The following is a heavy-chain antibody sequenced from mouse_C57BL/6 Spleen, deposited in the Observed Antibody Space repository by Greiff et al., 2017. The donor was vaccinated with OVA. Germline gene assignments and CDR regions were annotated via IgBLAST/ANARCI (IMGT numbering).Heavy chain of an antibody. CDR1: GYTFTDYY. Sequence: EVQLQQSGPVLVKPGASVKISCKASGYTFTDYYMNWVKQSHGKSLEWIGDINPNNGGTSYNQKFKGKATLTVDKSSSTAYMELRSLTSEDSAVYDCARSFYYSNYGDAMDYWGQGTSVTVSS. CDR3: ARSFYYSNYGDAMDY. CDR2: INPNNGGT. J-gene: IGHJ4*01. D-gene: IGHD2-5*01. V-gene: IGHV1-26*01.